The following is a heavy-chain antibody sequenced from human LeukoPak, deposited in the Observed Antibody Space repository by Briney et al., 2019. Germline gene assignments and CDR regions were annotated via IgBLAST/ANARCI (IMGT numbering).Heavy chain of an antibody. D-gene: IGHD3-22*01. J-gene: IGHJ4*02. CDR1: GYSISSGYY. V-gene: IGHV4-38-2*01. Sequence: SETLSLTCAVSGYSISSGYYWGWIRQPPGKGLEWIGSMYHSGSTYYNPSLKSRVTISVDTSKNQFSLKLSSVTAADTAVYYCARLSGYYRNFDYWGQGTLVTVSS. CDR2: MYHSGST. CDR3: ARLSGYYRNFDY.